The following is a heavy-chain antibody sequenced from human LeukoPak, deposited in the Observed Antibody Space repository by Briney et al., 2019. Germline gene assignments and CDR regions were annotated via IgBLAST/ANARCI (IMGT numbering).Heavy chain of an antibody. CDR1: GGSISSYY. V-gene: IGHV4-4*07. CDR3: ARGQRGSYYYYYMDV. CDR2: IYTSGST. J-gene: IGHJ6*03. Sequence: SETLSLTCTVSGGSISSYYWSWIRQPAAKGQEWMGRIYTSGSTNYNPSLKSRVTVPVHASKDQFSLKLSSVTAADTAVYYCARGQRGSYYYYYMDVWGKGTTVSVSS.